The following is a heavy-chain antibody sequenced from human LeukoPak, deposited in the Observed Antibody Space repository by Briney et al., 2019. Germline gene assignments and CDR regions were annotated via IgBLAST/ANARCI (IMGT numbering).Heavy chain of an antibody. Sequence: PGGSLRLSCAASGFTFSNAWMSWVRQAPGKGLEWVGRIKSKTDGGTTDYAAPVKGRFTISRDDSKNTLYLQMNSLKTEDTAVYYCTTGTIVGAHTTFDYWGQGTLVTVSS. J-gene: IGHJ4*02. CDR3: TTGTIVGAHTTFDY. CDR1: GFTFSNAW. D-gene: IGHD1-26*01. CDR2: IKSKTDGGTT. V-gene: IGHV3-15*01.